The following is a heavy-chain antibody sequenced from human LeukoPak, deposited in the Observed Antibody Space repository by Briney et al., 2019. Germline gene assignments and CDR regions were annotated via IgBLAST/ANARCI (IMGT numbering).Heavy chain of an antibody. CDR1: GGSISSYY. CDR2: IYYSGST. V-gene: IGHV4-59*01. D-gene: IGHD4-17*01. Sequence: SETLSLTCTVSGGSISSYYWSWIRQPPGKGLEWIGYIYYSGSTNYNPSLKSRVTISVDTSKNQFSLKLSSVTAADTAVYYCARGSLTHDYGLFYWGQGTLVTVSS. CDR3: ARGSLTHDYGLFY. J-gene: IGHJ4*02.